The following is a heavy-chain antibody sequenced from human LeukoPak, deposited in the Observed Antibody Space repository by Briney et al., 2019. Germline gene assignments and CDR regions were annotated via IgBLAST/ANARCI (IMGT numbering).Heavy chain of an antibody. J-gene: IGHJ6*02. CDR1: GFTFSSYG. V-gene: IGHV3-33*01. CDR3: ARDAGYSSSSSGMDV. CDR2: IWYDGSNK. Sequence: PGGSLRLSCAASGFTFSSYGMHWVCQAPGKGLEWVAVIWYDGSNKYYADSVKGRFTISRDNSKNTLYLQMNSLRAEDTAVYYCARDAGYSSSSSGMDVWGQGTTVTVSS. D-gene: IGHD6-6*01.